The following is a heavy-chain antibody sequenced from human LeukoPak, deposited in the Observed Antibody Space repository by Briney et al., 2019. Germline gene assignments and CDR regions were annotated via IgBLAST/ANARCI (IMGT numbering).Heavy chain of an antibody. V-gene: IGHV4-4*07. CDR3: ARDRTYCGGDCYGPVSYYYYMDV. Sequence: SETLSLTCTVSGGSISSYYWSWIRQPAGKGLEWIGRIYTSGSTNYNPSLKSRVTISVDTSKNQFSLKLSSVTAADTAVYYCARDRTYCGGDCYGPVSYYYYMDVWGKGTTVTISS. CDR2: IYTSGST. J-gene: IGHJ6*03. CDR1: GGSISSYY. D-gene: IGHD2-21*02.